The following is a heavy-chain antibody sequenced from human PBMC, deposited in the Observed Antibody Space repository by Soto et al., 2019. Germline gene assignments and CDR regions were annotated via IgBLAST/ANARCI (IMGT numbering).Heavy chain of an antibody. CDR3: ASSSAEGAAPPNWFDP. D-gene: IGHD3-16*01. J-gene: IGHJ5*02. Sequence: SVNASFKSARCAFTSYSMTSVRQAPGQGLEWMGGIIPIFGTANYAQKFQGRVTITADKSTSTAYMELSSLRSEDTAVYYCASSSAEGAAPPNWFDPWGQGTLVTVSS. V-gene: IGHV1-69*06. CDR2: IIPIFGTA. CDR1: RCAFTSYS.